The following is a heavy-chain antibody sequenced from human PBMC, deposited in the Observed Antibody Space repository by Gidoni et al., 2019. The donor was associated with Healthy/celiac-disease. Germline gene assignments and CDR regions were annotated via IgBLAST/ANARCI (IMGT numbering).Heavy chain of an antibody. D-gene: IGHD6-13*01. V-gene: IGHV3-23*01. CDR2: ISGSGGST. Sequence: AASGFTFSSYAMSWVRQAPGKGLEWVSAISGSGGSTYYADSVKGRFTISRDNSKNTLYLQMNSLRAEDTAVYYCAKARQGSSWYYFDYWGQGTLVTVSS. J-gene: IGHJ4*02. CDR1: GFTFSSYA. CDR3: AKARQGSSWYYFDY.